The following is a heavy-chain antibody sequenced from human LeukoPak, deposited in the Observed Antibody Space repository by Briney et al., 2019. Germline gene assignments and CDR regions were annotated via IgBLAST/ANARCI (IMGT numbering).Heavy chain of an antibody. CDR2: IIPIFGTA. Sequence: SVKVSCKASGCTFSGYAISWVRQAPGQGLEWMGGIIPIFGTANYAQKFQGRVTITADASTSTAYMELSSLRSEDPAVYYCARGSGRELFGAVGYYYLVVWGKGTTVTVSS. J-gene: IGHJ6*03. D-gene: IGHD4/OR15-4a*01. CDR1: GCTFSGYA. CDR3: ARGSGRELFGAVGYYYLVV. V-gene: IGHV1-69*13.